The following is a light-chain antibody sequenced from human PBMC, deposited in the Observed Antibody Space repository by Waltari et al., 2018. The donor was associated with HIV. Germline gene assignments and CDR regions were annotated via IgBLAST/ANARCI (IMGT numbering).Light chain of an antibody. Sequence: DIQMTQSPSTLSASIGDRVTITCRASQTITTWLAWYQQKPGKVPKVLIYKASSLESGVPSRFSGSGSGTDFTLTISSLQPDDFATYYCQEYKTYSRTFGQGTKVEIK. CDR2: KAS. J-gene: IGKJ1*01. V-gene: IGKV1-5*03. CDR1: QTITTW. CDR3: QEYKTYSRT.